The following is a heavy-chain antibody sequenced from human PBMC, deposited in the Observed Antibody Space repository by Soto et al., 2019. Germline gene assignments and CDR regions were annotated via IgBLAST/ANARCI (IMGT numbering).Heavy chain of an antibody. D-gene: IGHD1-26*01. Sequence: QVQLQESGPGLVKPSQTLSLTCTVSGGSISSGDYYWSWSRQPTGKGLEWIGYIYYSGSTYYNPSLKSRVTISVDTSKNQFSLNLSSVTAADTAVYYCARAEGYLGGGYYYYYVMDVWGQGTTVTLSS. CDR1: GGSISSGDYY. V-gene: IGHV4-30-4*01. CDR2: IYYSGST. CDR3: ARAEGYLGGGYYYYYVMDV. J-gene: IGHJ6*02.